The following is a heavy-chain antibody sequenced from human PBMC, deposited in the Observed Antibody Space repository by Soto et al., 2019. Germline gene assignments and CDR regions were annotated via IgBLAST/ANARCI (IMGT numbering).Heavy chain of an antibody. V-gene: IGHV4-30-2*01. CDR2: INHLETT. CDR1: GASITFGGYS. Sequence: SETLSLTCTVSGASITFGGYSWSWIRQTPGKGLEWIGYINHLETTFYNPSFESRLTLSIDRAKNQFSLKLRSMSAADRAVYFCARGGGSDPFDYWGQGILVTVSS. D-gene: IGHD1-26*01. J-gene: IGHJ4*02. CDR3: ARGGGSDPFDY.